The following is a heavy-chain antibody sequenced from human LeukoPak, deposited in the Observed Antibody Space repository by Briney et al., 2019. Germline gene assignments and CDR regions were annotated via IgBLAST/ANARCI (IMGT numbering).Heavy chain of an antibody. V-gene: IGHV3-33*01. CDR3: ARDRGDSSSLDY. CDR1: GFTFSSYG. Sequence: PGGSLRLSCAASGFTFSSYGMHWVRQAPGKGLEWVAVIWYDGSNKYYADSVKGRFAISRDNSKNTLYLQMNSLRAEDTAVYYCARDRGDSSSLDYWGQGTLVTVSS. J-gene: IGHJ4*02. D-gene: IGHD6-6*01. CDR2: IWYDGSNK.